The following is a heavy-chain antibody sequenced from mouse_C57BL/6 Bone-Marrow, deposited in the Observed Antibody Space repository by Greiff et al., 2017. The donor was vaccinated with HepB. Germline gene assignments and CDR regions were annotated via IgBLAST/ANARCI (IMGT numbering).Heavy chain of an antibody. D-gene: IGHD1-1*01. CDR3: TRRGVVDPGDY. Sequence: VQLQQSGAELVRPGASVTLSCKASGYTFTDYEMHWVKQTPVHGLEWIGAIDPETGGTAYNQKFKGKAILTADKSSSTAYMGLSSLTSEDSAVYYCTRRGVVDPGDYWGQGTTLTVSS. J-gene: IGHJ2*01. CDR2: IDPETGGT. V-gene: IGHV1-15*01. CDR1: GYTFTDYE.